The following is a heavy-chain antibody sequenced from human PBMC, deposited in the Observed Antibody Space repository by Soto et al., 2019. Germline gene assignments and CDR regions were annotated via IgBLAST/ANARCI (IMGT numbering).Heavy chain of an antibody. CDR1: GFTFSTYW. D-gene: IGHD6-25*01. V-gene: IGHV3-7*01. J-gene: IGHJ4*02. CDR2: IKLDGSEK. CDR3: ARGTTAAD. Sequence: EVQLVESGGGLVQPGGSLRLSFAASGFTFSTYWMTWVRQAPGKGLEWVASIKLDGSEKQYVDSVKGRFTISRDNAKESLYLQMNSLRGEDSGLYYCARGTTAADWGQGTRVTVSS.